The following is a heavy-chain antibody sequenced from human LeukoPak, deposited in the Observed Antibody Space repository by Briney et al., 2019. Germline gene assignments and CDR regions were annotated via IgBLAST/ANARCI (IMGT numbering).Heavy chain of an antibody. D-gene: IGHD2-2*01. CDR2: ISAYNGNT. CDR3: ARDSIVVVPAAMYDY. V-gene: IGHV1-18*01. CDR1: GYTFTSYG. J-gene: IGHJ4*02. Sequence: ASVKVSCKASGYTFTSYGISWVRQAPGQGLEWMGWISAYNGNTNYAQKLQGRVTMTTDTSTSTAYMELRSLRSDDTAVYYCARDSIVVVPAAMYDYWGQGTLVTVSS.